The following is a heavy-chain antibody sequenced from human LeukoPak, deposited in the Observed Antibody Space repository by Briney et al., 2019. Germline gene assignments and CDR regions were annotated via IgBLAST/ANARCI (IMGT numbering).Heavy chain of an antibody. CDR1: GGTFSSYA. J-gene: IGHJ5*02. CDR3: ARGGIIVVVVAATPWFDP. D-gene: IGHD2-15*01. V-gene: IGHV1-69*13. Sequence: ASVKVSCKASGGTFSSYAISWVRQAPGPGLEWMGGIIPIFGTANYAQKFPGRVTITADESTSTAYMELSSLRSEDTAVYYCARGGIIVVVVAATPWFDPWGQGTLVTVSS. CDR2: IIPIFGTA.